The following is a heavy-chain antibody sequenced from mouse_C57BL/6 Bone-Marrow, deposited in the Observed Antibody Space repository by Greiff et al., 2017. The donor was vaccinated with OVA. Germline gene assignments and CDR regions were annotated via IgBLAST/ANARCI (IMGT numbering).Heavy chain of an antibody. CDR2: IDPSDSYT. V-gene: IGHV1-50*01. CDR1: GYTFTSYW. Sequence: QVQLQQPGAELVKPGASVKLSCKASGYTFTSYWMQWVKQRPGQGLEWIGEIDPSDSYTNYNQKFKGKATLTVDTSSSTAYMQLSSLTSEDSAVYYCALYGSSYGYFDVWGTGTTVTVSS. D-gene: IGHD1-1*01. CDR3: ALYGSSYGYFDV. J-gene: IGHJ1*03.